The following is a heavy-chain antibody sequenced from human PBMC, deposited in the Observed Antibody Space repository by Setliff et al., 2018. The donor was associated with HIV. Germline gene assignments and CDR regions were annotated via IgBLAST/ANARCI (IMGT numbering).Heavy chain of an antibody. CDR2: INHSGST. J-gene: IGHJ4*02. Sequence: SETLSLTCAVYGGSFSGYYWSWIRQPPGKGLECIGEINHSGSTNHNPSLKSRVTISVDTSKKQFSLNDEDTAVYYCARCAAGPYCRNSFDFWGRGTLVTVSS. V-gene: IGHV4-34*01. D-gene: IGHD1-26*01. CDR3: ARCAAGPYCRNSFDF. CDR1: GGSFSGYY.